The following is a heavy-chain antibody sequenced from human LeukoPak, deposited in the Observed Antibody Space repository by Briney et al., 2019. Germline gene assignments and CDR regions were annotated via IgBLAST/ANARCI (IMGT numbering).Heavy chain of an antibody. J-gene: IGHJ3*01. D-gene: IGHD5-12*01. CDR2: IKPDGTEK. V-gene: IGHV3-7*01. CDR3: ARDRSGSV. CDR1: GFIFSSDW. Sequence: GGSLRLSCAASGFIFSSDWMSWFRQAPGKGLEWVANIKPDGTEKYYLDSVKGRFTISRDNPKNALYLQMNSLRAVDTAVYYCARDRSGSVWGQGTKVTVSS.